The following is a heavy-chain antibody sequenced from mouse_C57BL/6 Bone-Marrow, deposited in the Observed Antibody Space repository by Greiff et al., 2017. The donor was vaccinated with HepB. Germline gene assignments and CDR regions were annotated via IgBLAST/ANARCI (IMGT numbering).Heavy chain of an antibody. CDR1: GFTFSDYG. Sequence: EVKLLESGGGLVQPGGSLKLSCAASGFTFSDYGMAWVRQAPRKGPEWVAFISNLAYSIYYADTVTGRFTISRENAKNTLYLEMSSLRSEDTAMYYCARHPIWLRRDWYFDVWGTGTTVTVSS. CDR3: ARHPIWLRRDWYFDV. D-gene: IGHD2-2*01. CDR2: ISNLAYSI. J-gene: IGHJ1*03. V-gene: IGHV5-15*01.